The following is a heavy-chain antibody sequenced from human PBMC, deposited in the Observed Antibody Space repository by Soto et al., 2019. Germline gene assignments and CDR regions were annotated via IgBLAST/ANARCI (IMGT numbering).Heavy chain of an antibody. CDR1: GFTFSSYS. CDR3: ARAAWGLWFGYMDV. J-gene: IGHJ6*03. D-gene: IGHD3-10*01. CDR2: ISSSSSYI. Sequence: GGSLGLSCAASGFTFSSYSMNWVRQAPGKGLEWVASISSSSSYIYYADSVKGRFTISRDNAKNTLYLQMNSLRADDTAVYYCARAAWGLWFGYMDVWGKGTTVTVSS. V-gene: IGHV3-21*04.